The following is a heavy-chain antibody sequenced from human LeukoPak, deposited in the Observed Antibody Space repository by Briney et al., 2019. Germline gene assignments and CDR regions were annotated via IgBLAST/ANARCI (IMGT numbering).Heavy chain of an antibody. CDR2: IRQDGSVR. CDR3: GNQCGGGSCPEH. J-gene: IGHJ4*02. Sequence: GGSLRLSCTASGFTFRNYWMTWVRQAPGKGLEGVGNIRQDGSVRYYVDFVKGRFTISRDNAKNSLYLQMNSLRAEDTAVYHCGNQCGGGSCPEHWGQGTLVTVSS. D-gene: IGHD2-15*01. V-gene: IGHV3-7*01. CDR1: GFTFRNYW.